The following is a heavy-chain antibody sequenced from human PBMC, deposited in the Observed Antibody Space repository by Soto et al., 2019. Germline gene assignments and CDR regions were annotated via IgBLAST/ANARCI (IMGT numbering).Heavy chain of an antibody. CDR2: INGGTGQT. J-gene: IGHJ6*02. V-gene: IGHV1-3*01. CDR1: GYTFTTHA. CDR3: ARGKGMEENSSYYGLDI. Sequence: ASVNVSCKASGYTFTTHAMHWVRQAPGQSLEWMGWINGGTGQTKHSQRFQGRVNITRDTSARTAYMELSSLRSEDTAVYYCARGKGMEENSSYYGLDIWGQGTTVTVSS. D-gene: IGHD1-1*01.